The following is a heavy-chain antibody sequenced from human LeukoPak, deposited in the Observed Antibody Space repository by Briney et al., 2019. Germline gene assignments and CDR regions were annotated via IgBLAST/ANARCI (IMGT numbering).Heavy chain of an antibody. V-gene: IGHV3-30*04. CDR1: GFTFSSSA. CDR2: ISYDGSKK. Sequence: PGRSLRLSCAASGFTFSSSAMQGVRQAPGKGLEGVAVISYDGSKKYYADSVKGRFTISRDDSKNTLYLQMNSLRGEDTAVYYCARSRSASTSGWYDYFDYWGRGTLVTVSS. D-gene: IGHD6-19*01. J-gene: IGHJ4*02. CDR3: ARSRSASTSGWYDYFDY.